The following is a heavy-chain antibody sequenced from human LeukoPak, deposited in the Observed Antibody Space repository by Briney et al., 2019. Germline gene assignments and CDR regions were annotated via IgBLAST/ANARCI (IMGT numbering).Heavy chain of an antibody. V-gene: IGHV4-4*02. D-gene: IGHD3-10*01. CDR3: ARDSYYFGSGSDNTPYNWFDP. CDR1: RGSISSNNW. CDR2: IYHSGST. J-gene: IGHJ5*02. Sequence: SGTLSLTCAVSRGSISSNNWWSWVRQPPGRRLEWIAEIYHSGSTNYNPSLKSRVTISVDKSKNQFSLKLSSVTAADTAMYYCARDSYYFGSGSDNTPYNWFDPWGQGTLVTVSS.